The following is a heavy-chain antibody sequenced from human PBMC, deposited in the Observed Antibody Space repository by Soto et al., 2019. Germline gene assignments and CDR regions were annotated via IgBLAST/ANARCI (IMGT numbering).Heavy chain of an antibody. D-gene: IGHD3-3*01. CDR3: AHRVLRTVFGLVTTTAIYFDF. CDR2: IYLDDDK. V-gene: IGHV2-5*02. CDR1: GFSLTTCGLC. Sequence: QITLNESGPTVVRPAETLTLTCRFSGFSLTTCGLCVGWILQSPGKAPEWRALIYLDDDKRSSAFLKIRLTTTKDTSKNPVVLTVSDFDPTDTATYYCAHRVLRTVFGLVTTTAIYFDFWGQGTPVAVSS. J-gene: IGHJ4*02.